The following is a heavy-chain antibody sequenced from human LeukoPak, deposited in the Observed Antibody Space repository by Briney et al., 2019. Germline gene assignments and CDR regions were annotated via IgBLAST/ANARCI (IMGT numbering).Heavy chain of an antibody. D-gene: IGHD5-24*01. J-gene: IGHJ4*02. Sequence: PSETLSLTCTVSGASIRSYYWSWIRQPPGKGLEWIGYIYYTGSINYNPSLKSRVTISLDTSKNHFSLKLTSVTAADTAVYYCARLYLPATRFDYWGQGTLVTVSS. CDR3: ARLYLPATRFDY. CDR1: GASIRSYY. V-gene: IGHV4-59*08. CDR2: IYYTGSI.